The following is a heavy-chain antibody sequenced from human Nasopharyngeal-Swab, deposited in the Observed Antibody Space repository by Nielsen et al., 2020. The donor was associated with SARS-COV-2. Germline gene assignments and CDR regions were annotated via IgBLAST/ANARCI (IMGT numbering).Heavy chain of an antibody. CDR3: ARAIGRFTMIVVAIDAFDI. CDR1: GGSISSGDYY. Sequence: SETLSLTCTVSGGSISSGDYYWSWIRQPPGKGLEWIGYIYYSGSTYYNPSLKSRVTISVDTSKNQFSLKPSSVTAADTAVYYCARAIGRFTMIVVAIDAFDIWGQGTMVTVSS. D-gene: IGHD3-22*01. V-gene: IGHV4-30-4*01. J-gene: IGHJ3*02. CDR2: IYYSGST.